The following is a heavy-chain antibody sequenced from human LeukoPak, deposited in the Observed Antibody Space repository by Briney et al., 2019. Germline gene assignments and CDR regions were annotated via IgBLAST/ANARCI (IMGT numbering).Heavy chain of an antibody. J-gene: IGHJ4*02. CDR1: GYTFTSYG. CDR3: ARDRPPYDYVWGSYRPPYFDY. CDR2: ISAYNGNT. D-gene: IGHD3-16*02. V-gene: IGHV1-18*01. Sequence: GASVKASCKASGYTFTSYGISWVRQAPGQGLEWMGWISAYNGNTNYAQKLQGRVTMTTDTSTSTAYMELRSLRSDDTAVYYCARDRPPYDYVWGSYRPPYFDYWGQGTLVTVSS.